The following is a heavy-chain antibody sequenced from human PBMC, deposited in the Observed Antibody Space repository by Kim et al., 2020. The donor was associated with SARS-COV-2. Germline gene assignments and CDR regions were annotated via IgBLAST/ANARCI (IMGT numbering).Heavy chain of an antibody. CDR3: ARDSRGSYYFDY. CDR1: GFIFSDYY. Sequence: GGSLRLSCAASGFIFSDYYMSWIRQAPVKGLEWISYISSSSSTIYSADSVKGRFTISRDNAKNSLYLQMNSLRAEDTAVYYCARDSRGSYYFDYWGLGTLVTVSS. CDR2: ISSSSSTI. V-gene: IGHV3-11*01. J-gene: IGHJ4*02.